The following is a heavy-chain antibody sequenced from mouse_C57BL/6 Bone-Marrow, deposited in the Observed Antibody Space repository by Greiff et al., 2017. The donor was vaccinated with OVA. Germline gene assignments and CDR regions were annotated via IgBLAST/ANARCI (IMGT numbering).Heavy chain of an antibody. CDR1: GFTFSSYA. CDR3: ARGQIYYYGSSYPFAY. CDR2: ISDGGSYT. D-gene: IGHD1-1*01. Sequence: EVKLVESGGGLVKPGGSLKLSCAASGFTFSSYAMSWVRQTPEKRLEWVATISDGGSYTYYPDNVKGRFTISRDNAKNNLYLQMSHLKSEDTAMYYCARGQIYYYGSSYPFAYWGQGTLVTVSA. V-gene: IGHV5-4*03. J-gene: IGHJ3*01.